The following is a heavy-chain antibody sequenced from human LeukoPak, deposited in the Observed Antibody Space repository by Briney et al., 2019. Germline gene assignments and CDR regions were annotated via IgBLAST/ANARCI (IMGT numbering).Heavy chain of an antibody. CDR3: ARAAPSGSYSFDY. D-gene: IGHD3-10*01. Sequence: GASVKASCKASGGTFSSYAISWVRQAPGQGLEWMGGIIPIFGTANYAQKFQGRVTITTDESTSTAYMELSSLRSEDTAAYYCARAAPSGSYSFDYWGQGTLVTVSS. CDR2: IIPIFGTA. J-gene: IGHJ4*02. CDR1: GGTFSSYA. V-gene: IGHV1-69*05.